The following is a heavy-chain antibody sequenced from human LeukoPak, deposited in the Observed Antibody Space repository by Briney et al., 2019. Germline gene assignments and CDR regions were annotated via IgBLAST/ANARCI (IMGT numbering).Heavy chain of an antibody. V-gene: IGHV5-51*01. D-gene: IGHD3-10*01. CDR1: GYSFTSYW. Sequence: GESLKISCKGSGYSFTSYWIGWVRQMPGKGLEWVGIIYPGDSDTRYSPSFQGQVTISADRSNSTAYLQWTGLKASDTAVYYCAAATVQLWGTYDIWGQGTMVSVSS. CDR2: IYPGDSDT. J-gene: IGHJ3*02. CDR3: AAATVQLWGTYDI.